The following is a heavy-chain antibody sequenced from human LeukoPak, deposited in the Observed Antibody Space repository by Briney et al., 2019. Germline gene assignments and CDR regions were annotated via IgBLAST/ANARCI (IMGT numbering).Heavy chain of an antibody. CDR3: ARGRIQLWSRRPVLDY. D-gene: IGHD5-18*01. CDR2: INHSGST. V-gene: IGHV4-34*01. J-gene: IGHJ4*02. CDR1: GGSFSGYY. Sequence: PSETLSLTCAVYGGSFSGYYWSWIRQPPGKGLEWIWEINHSGSTNYYPSLKGRFTISVDTSKNQYSLKLSSVTAADTAVYYCARGRIQLWSRRPVLDYWGQGTLVTVSS.